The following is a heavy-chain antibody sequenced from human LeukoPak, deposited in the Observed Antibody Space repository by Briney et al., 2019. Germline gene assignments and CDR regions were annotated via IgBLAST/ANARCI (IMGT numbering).Heavy chain of an antibody. V-gene: IGHV4-59*01. J-gene: IGHJ4*02. Sequence: SETLSLTCAVYGGSFSGYYWSWIRQPPGKGLEWIGYIYYSGSTNYNPSLKSRVTISVDTSKNQFSLKLSSVTAADTAVYYCARDLEAYFPPTWYFDYWGQGTLVTVSS. CDR1: GGSFSGYY. CDR2: IYYSGST. D-gene: IGHD1-1*01. CDR3: ARDLEAYFPPTWYFDY.